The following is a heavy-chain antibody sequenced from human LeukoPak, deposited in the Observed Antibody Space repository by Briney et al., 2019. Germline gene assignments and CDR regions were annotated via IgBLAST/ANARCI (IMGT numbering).Heavy chain of an antibody. CDR3: ARERDYRDAFDI. CDR1: GGSISSYY. D-gene: IGHD4/OR15-4a*01. J-gene: IGHJ3*02. Sequence: SETLSLTCTVSGGSISSYYWSWIRQPAGKGLEWIGRIYTSGSTNYNPSLKSRVTMSVDTSKNQFSLKLNSVTAADTAVYYCARERDYRDAFDIWGQGTMVTVSS. V-gene: IGHV4-4*07. CDR2: IYTSGST.